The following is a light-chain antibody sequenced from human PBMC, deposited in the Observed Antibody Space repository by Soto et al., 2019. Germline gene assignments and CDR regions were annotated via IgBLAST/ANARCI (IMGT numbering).Light chain of an antibody. V-gene: IGLV1-40*01. CDR1: SSNIGAGYD. CDR3: QSYYSSLSGSVV. Sequence: QPVLTQPPSVSGAPGQRVTISCTGSSSNIGAGYDVHWYQQLPGTAPKLLIYGNSNRPSGVPDRFSGSKSGTSASLAINWLQAEDEADYYCQSYYSSLSGSVVFGGGTKLTVL. J-gene: IGLJ2*01. CDR2: GNS.